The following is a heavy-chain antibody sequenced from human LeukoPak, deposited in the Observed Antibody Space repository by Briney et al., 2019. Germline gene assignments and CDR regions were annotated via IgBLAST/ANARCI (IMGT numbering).Heavy chain of an antibody. J-gene: IGHJ3*02. CDR2: ISYIGST. CDR3: ARDPTTVTKGLDI. CDR1: GDSMNSHY. V-gene: IGHV4-59*11. D-gene: IGHD4-17*01. Sequence: PSETLSLTCTVSGDSMNSHYWSWIRQPPGKGLEWIGYISYIGSTNYNPSLKSRDTISVDTSKNQFSLKLSSVTAADTAVYYCARDPTTVTKGLDIWGKGTMVTVSS.